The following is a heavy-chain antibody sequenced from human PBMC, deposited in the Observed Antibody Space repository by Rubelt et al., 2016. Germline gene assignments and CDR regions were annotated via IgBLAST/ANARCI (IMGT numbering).Heavy chain of an antibody. D-gene: IGHD6-19*01. V-gene: IGHV4-34*01. Sequence: GLEYIGEINHSGSTNYNPSLKSRVTISVDTSKNQFSLKLSSVTAADTAVYYCARDKSSLTVAADVWGQGTTVTVSS. CDR3: ARDKSSLTVAADV. J-gene: IGHJ6*02. CDR2: INHSGST.